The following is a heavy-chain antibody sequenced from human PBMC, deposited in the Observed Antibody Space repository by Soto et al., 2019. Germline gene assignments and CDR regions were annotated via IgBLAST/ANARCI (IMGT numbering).Heavy chain of an antibody. V-gene: IGHV3-30*18. Sequence: GGSLRLSCAASGFTFSSYGMHWVRQAPGKGLEWVAVISYDGSNKYYADSVKGRFTISRDNSKNTLYLQMNSLRAEDTAVYNSAKEPKVRVYAFDGHFDYWGQGTLVTVSS. CDR3: AKEPKVRVYAFDGHFDY. D-gene: IGHD2-8*01. CDR2: ISYDGSNK. CDR1: GFTFSSYG. J-gene: IGHJ4*02.